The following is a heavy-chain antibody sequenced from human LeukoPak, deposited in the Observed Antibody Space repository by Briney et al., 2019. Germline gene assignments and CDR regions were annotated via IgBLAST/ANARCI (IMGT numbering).Heavy chain of an antibody. Sequence: ASVKVPCKASGYTFTGYYMHWVRQAPGQGLEWMGWINPNSGGTNYAQKFQGRVTMTRDTSISTAYMELSRLRSDDTAVYYCARDMVSGSHGAGFDYWGQGTLVTVSS. J-gene: IGHJ4*02. CDR2: INPNSGGT. CDR3: ARDMVSGSHGAGFDY. D-gene: IGHD3-10*01. CDR1: GYTFTGYY. V-gene: IGHV1-2*02.